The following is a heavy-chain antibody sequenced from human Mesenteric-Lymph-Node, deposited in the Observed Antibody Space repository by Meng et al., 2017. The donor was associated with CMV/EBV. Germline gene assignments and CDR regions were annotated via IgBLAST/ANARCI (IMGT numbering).Heavy chain of an antibody. CDR3: ARVRSGKYENIDY. D-gene: IGHD6-19*01. CDR2: NIHNGDT. J-gene: IGHJ4*02. CDR1: GGSISDNL. Sequence: CADYGGSISDNLWSWIRQPPGGGREWIGENIHNGDTNYNPSIKSRVTISIDTSKNQLFLIMNSLSAADTAVYYCARVRSGKYENIDYWGQGVLVTVSS. V-gene: IGHV4-34*12.